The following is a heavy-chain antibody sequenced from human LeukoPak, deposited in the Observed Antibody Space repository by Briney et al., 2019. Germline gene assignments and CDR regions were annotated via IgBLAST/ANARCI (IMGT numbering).Heavy chain of an antibody. Sequence: GRSLRLSCAASGFTFSSYAMHWVRQAPGKGLEWVAVISYDGSNKYYADSVKGRFTISRDNAKNSLYLQMNSLRAEDTAVYYCARISDKSGWYGYWGQGTLVTVSS. J-gene: IGHJ4*02. CDR3: ARISDKSGWYGY. D-gene: IGHD6-19*01. CDR1: GFTFSSYA. V-gene: IGHV3-30*07. CDR2: ISYDGSNK.